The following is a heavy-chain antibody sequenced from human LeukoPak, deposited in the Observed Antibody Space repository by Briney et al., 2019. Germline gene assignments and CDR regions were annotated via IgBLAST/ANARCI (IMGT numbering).Heavy chain of an antibody. CDR3: ARDFLIAEAGTRPNWFDP. D-gene: IGHD6-19*01. Sequence: PSETLSLTCTVSGGSISSYYWSWIRQPAGKGLEWIGRIYTSGSTNYNPSLKSRVTMSVDTSKNQFSLKLSSVTAADTAVYYCARDFLIAEAGTRPNWFDPWGQGTLVTVSS. J-gene: IGHJ5*02. V-gene: IGHV4-4*07. CDR2: IYTSGST. CDR1: GGSISSYY.